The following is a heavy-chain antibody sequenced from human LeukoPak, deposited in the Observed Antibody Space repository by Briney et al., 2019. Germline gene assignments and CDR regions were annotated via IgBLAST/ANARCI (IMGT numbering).Heavy chain of an antibody. J-gene: IGHJ6*03. V-gene: IGHV4-4*07. CDR2: IYTSGST. D-gene: IGHD3-22*01. Sequence: SETLSLTCTVSSGSISSYFWSWIRQPAGKGLERLGRIYTSGSTNYNPSLKSRVTISIDESKNQFSLKLSSVTAADTAVYYCARDYYDSSGYYGRGGFYYMDVWGKGTTVTVSS. CDR1: SGSISSYF. CDR3: ARDYYDSSGYYGRGGFYYMDV.